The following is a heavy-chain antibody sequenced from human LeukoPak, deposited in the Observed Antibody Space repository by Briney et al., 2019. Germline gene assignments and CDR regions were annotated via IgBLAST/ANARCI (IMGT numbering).Heavy chain of an antibody. Sequence: GGTLRLSCAASGFTFSSYGMSWVRQAPGRGLEWVSAISGSGGSTYYADSVKGRFTISRDNSKNTLYLQMNSLRAEDTAVYYCAKGPQWLGIDYWGQGTLVTVSS. CDR2: ISGSGGST. CDR1: GFTFSSYG. V-gene: IGHV3-23*01. CDR3: AKGPQWLGIDY. J-gene: IGHJ4*02. D-gene: IGHD6-19*01.